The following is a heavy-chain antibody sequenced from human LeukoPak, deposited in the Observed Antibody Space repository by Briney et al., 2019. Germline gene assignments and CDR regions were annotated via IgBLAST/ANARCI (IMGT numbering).Heavy chain of an antibody. CDR2: INPSGGST. V-gene: IGHV1-46*01. CDR1: GYTFTSYY. CDR3: ARARLGYSGYDWGFFDY. J-gene: IGHJ4*02. D-gene: IGHD5-12*01. Sequence: ASVKVSCKASGYTFTSYYMHWVRQAPGQGLEWMGIINPSGGSTSYAQKFQGRVTMTRDTSTSTVYMELSRLRSDDTAVYYCARARLGYSGYDWGFFDYWGQGTLVTVSS.